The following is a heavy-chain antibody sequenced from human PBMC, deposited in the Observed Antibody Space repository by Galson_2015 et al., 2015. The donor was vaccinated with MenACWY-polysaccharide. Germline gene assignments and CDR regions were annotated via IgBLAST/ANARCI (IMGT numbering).Heavy chain of an antibody. J-gene: IGHJ4*02. CDR2: VNHSVST. D-gene: IGHD1-26*01. CDR1: ILSFSVSY. CDR3: ARGVGARSRFGH. V-gene: IGHV4-34*01. Sequence: LSLPCSVSILSFSVSYFRCLLPPPLPGLGWIGEVNHSVSTDCNQSLKSRVTISVDTSKNQFSLRLTSVTAADTAVFYCARGVGARSRFGHWAQGTLFSVSS.